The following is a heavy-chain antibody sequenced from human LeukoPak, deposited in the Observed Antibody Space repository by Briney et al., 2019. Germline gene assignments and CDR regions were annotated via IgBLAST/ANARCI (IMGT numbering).Heavy chain of an antibody. CDR3: ARLNAGYSHGYTLDY. CDR2: IYYSGST. V-gene: IGHV4-59*08. Sequence: PSETLSLTCTVSGGSISSYYWSWIRQPPGKGLECIGDIYYSGSTNYNPSLESRVAISVDTSKNQFFLKMSSVTAADTAVYYCARLNAGYSHGYTLDYWGLGTLVTVSS. CDR1: GGSISSYY. D-gene: IGHD5-18*01. J-gene: IGHJ4*02.